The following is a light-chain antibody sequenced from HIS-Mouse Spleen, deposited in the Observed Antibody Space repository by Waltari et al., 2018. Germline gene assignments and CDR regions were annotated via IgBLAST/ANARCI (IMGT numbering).Light chain of an antibody. Sequence: QSALTQPRSVSGSPGQSVTISCTGTSSDVGGYNYVSWYQQHPGKAPKLMIYDVSKLPSEDPGRLSGSKSGKTASLTISRLQAEDEADYYCCSYAGSYTYVFGTGTKVTVL. CDR1: SSDVGGYNY. CDR2: DVS. V-gene: IGLV2-11*01. J-gene: IGLJ1*01. CDR3: CSYAGSYTYV.